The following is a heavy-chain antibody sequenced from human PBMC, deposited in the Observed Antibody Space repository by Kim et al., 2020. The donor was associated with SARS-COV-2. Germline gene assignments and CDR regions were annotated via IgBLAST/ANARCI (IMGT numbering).Heavy chain of an antibody. D-gene: IGHD2-21*02. CDR1: GGTFSSYA. CDR3: ARIGGGDCYDCSGY. Sequence: SVKVSCKASGGTFSSYAISWVRQAPGQGLEWMGGIIPIFGTANYAQKFQGRVTITSDESTSTAYMELSSLRSEDTAVYYCARIGGGDCYDCSGYWGQGTLVTVSS. CDR2: IIPIFGTA. J-gene: IGHJ4*02. V-gene: IGHV1-69*13.